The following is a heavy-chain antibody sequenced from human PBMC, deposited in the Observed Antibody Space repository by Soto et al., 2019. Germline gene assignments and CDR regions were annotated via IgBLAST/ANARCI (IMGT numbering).Heavy chain of an antibody. Sequence: ASVKVSCKASGYTFNGYYMHWVRQAPGKGLGGMGWNNPNRGGTNYVQKFQGRVTMTRDTSISTAYMELSRLRSDDTAVYYCARGGWDTAMVTPSVYYYSMDVWGQGTTVTVSS. CDR2: NNPNRGGT. V-gene: IGHV1-2*02. CDR1: GYTFNGYY. J-gene: IGHJ6*02. CDR3: ARGGWDTAMVTPSVYYYSMDV. D-gene: IGHD5-18*01.